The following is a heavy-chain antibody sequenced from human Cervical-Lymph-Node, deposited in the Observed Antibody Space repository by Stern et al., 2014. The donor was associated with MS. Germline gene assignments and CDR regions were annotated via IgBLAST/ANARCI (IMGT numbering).Heavy chain of an antibody. CDR3: ARHRQQTLYGMDV. J-gene: IGHJ6*02. CDR2: IYPGDSDT. V-gene: IGHV5-51*01. Sequence: EVQLVESGAEVKKPGESLKISCKGSGYSFTNYWIGWVRQMPGKGLEWMGVIYPGDSDTRYSPSFQGRVTISADKSISTAYLQWNSLKASDTAMYYCARHRQQTLYGMDVWGQGTTVTVSS. CDR1: GYSFTNYW. D-gene: IGHD6-13*01.